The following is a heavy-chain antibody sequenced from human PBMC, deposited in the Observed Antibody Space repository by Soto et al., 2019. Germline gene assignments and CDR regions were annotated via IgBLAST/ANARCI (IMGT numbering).Heavy chain of an antibody. V-gene: IGHV3-53*01. D-gene: IGHD2-15*01. Sequence: PGGSLRLSCAASGFTFSSHYMSWVRQAPEKGLEWVALIFSGGGTDYADSVNGRFTISRDNSKNTVYLQMNSLRAEDTAVYYCARDGCSGGSCYFFYGMDVWGQGTTVTVSS. CDR2: IFSGGGT. CDR1: GFTFSSHY. CDR3: ARDGCSGGSCYFFYGMDV. J-gene: IGHJ6*02.